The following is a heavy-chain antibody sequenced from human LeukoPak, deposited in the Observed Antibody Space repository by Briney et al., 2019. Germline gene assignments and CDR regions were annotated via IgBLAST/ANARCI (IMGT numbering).Heavy chain of an antibody. V-gene: IGHV4-39*01. Sequence: SETLSVTCTVSGGSISSSSYYWGWIRQPPGKGLEWIGSIYYSGSTYYNPSLKSRVTISVDTSKNQFSLKLSSVTAADTAVYYCARTGYSSSFPDYWGQGTLVTVSS. CDR1: GGSISSSSYY. D-gene: IGHD6-6*01. J-gene: IGHJ4*02. CDR3: ARTGYSSSFPDY. CDR2: IYYSGST.